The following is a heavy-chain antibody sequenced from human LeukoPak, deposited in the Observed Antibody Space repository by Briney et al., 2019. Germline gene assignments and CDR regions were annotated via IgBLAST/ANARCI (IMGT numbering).Heavy chain of an antibody. V-gene: IGHV1-2*02. CDR3: ARESQVHWLSSDY. J-gene: IGHJ4*02. Sequence: ASVKVSCKASGYTFTGYYMHWVRQAPGQGLEWMGWINPNSGGTNYAQKFQSSVTMTRDTSISTAYMELSRLRSDDTAVYYCARESQVHWLSSDYCGQGTLVTVSS. D-gene: IGHD3-9*01. CDR2: INPNSGGT. CDR1: GYTFTGYY.